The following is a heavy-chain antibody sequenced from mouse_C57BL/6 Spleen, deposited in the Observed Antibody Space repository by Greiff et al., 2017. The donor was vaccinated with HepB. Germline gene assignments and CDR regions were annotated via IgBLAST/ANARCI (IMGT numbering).Heavy chain of an antibody. CDR3: ARTPDYYGSSYDWYFDV. CDR1: GFTFSDYG. CDR2: ISSGSSTI. J-gene: IGHJ1*03. V-gene: IGHV5-17*01. D-gene: IGHD1-1*01. Sequence: EVKLVESGGGLVKPGGSLKLSCAASGFTFSDYGMHWVRQAPEKGLEWVAYISSGSSTIYYADTVKGRFTISRDNAKNTLFLQMTSLRSEDTAMYYCARTPDYYGSSYDWYFDVWGTGTTVTVSS.